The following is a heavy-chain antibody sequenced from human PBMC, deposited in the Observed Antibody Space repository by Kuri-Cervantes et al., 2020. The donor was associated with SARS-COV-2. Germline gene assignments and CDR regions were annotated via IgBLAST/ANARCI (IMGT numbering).Heavy chain of an antibody. CDR2: TSYDGTSK. D-gene: IGHD2-21*01. Sequence: GGSLRLSCAASGFTFNNYAMHWVRQTPGEGLEWVAITSYDGTSKYYAVSVKGRFTISRDNSKNTLYLQMNNLRGDDTAVYFCARGRVGVQDFWGQGTLVTVSS. V-gene: IGHV3-30-3*01. J-gene: IGHJ4*02. CDR1: GFTFNNYA. CDR3: ARGRVGVQDF.